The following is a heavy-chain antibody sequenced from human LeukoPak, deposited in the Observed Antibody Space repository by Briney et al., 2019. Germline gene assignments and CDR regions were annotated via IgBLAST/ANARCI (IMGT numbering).Heavy chain of an antibody. V-gene: IGHV1-46*01. Sequence: AASVTVSCKASGYTFTSYYMHWVRQAPGQGLEWMGRINPSGGSTIYAQKFQGRVTMTRDMSTSTVYMELSSLRSEDTAVYYCASPLSTALPNDAFDIWGQGPMLTVSS. J-gene: IGHJ3*02. CDR1: GYTFTSYY. D-gene: IGHD2/OR15-2a*01. CDR2: INPSGGST. CDR3: ASPLSTALPNDAFDI.